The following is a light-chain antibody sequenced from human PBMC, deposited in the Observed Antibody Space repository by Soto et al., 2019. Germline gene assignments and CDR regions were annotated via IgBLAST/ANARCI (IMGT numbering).Light chain of an antibody. V-gene: IGKV3-15*01. CDR3: QQYSSSPS. CDR1: QSVSTN. J-gene: IGKJ5*01. CDR2: GAS. Sequence: EIVMTPSPTTLSVSPGESATLSCRASQSVSTNLAWYQQKPGQVPSLLIYGASTRASGIPARFSGSGSGTEFTLTIGSLQSEDFAVYYCQQYSSSPSFGQGTRLEIK.